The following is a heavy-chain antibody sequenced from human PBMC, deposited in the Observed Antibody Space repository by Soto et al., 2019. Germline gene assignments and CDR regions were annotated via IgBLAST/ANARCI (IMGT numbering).Heavy chain of an antibody. V-gene: IGHV3-21*02. CDR1: GFTFSTYS. J-gene: IGHJ4*02. CDR2: ISSSSGFI. CDR3: AAHEERYDYVRGRTNHPFS. Sequence: EVPLVESRGGLVKPGGSLRLSCAASGFTFSTYSMNWVRQAPGKGLEWVSSISSSSGFIYYADSVKGRFTISRDNAKNSLYLQMNSLRAEDTAVYYCAAHEERYDYVRGRTNHPFSWGQGTLVTVSS. D-gene: IGHD3-16*01.